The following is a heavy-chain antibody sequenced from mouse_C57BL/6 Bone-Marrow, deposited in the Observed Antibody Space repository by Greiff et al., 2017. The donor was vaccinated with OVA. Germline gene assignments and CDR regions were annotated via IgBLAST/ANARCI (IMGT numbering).Heavy chain of an antibody. V-gene: IGHV7-1*01. CDR2: SRNKANDYTT. J-gene: IGHJ2*01. Sequence: EVQLVESGGGLVQSGRSLRLSCATSGFTFSDFYMAWVRQAPGKGLEWIAASRNKANDYTTEYSASVKGRFIVSRDTSQSILYLQMNALRAEDAAIYYCARDAGDGYSFDDWGQGTTLTVSS. CDR3: ARDAGDGYSFDD. CDR1: GFTFSDFY. D-gene: IGHD2-3*01.